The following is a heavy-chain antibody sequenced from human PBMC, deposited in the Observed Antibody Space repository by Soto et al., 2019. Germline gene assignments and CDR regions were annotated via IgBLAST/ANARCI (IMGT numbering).Heavy chain of an antibody. Sequence: GGSLRLSCSASGFTINSPGMHWVLQAPGKGLEWVAVIWYDGRTKYYADSVKGRFTISIDDSKNTLYFQMDSLRAEDTAVYYCARRGVAARGAFNIWGPGTMATVSS. J-gene: IGHJ3*02. CDR2: IWYDGRTK. CDR3: ARRGVAARGAFNI. CDR1: GFTINSPG. V-gene: IGHV3-33*01. D-gene: IGHD6-6*01.